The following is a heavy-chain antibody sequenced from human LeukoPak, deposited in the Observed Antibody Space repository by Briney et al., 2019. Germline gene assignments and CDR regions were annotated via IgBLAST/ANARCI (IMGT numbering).Heavy chain of an antibody. V-gene: IGHV1-8*03. J-gene: IGHJ4*02. CDR2: MNPNSGNT. CDR1: GGTFSSYD. Sequence: ASVKVSCKASGGTFSSYDINWVRQATGQGLEWMGWMNPNSGNTGYAQKFQGRVTITRNTSISTAYMELSSLRSEDTAVYYCARGVGEMASRRWDSIDYWGQGTLVTVSS. D-gene: IGHD5-24*01. CDR3: ARGVGEMASRRWDSIDY.